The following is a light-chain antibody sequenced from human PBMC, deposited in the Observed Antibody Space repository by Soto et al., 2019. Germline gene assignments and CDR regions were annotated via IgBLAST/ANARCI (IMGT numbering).Light chain of an antibody. CDR3: SLFYSGIVV. Sequence: QAVVTQEPSLTVSPGGTVTLTCGSSTGAVTSGYFPYWFQQKPGQAPRTLIYDVTNKHPWTPARFSGSLLGGKAALTLSGAQPEDEAEYYCSLFYSGIVVFGGGTKVTVL. CDR1: TGAVTSGYF. J-gene: IGLJ2*01. V-gene: IGLV7-46*01. CDR2: DVT.